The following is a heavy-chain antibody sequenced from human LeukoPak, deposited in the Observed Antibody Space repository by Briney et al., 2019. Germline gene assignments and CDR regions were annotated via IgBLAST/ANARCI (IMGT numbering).Heavy chain of an antibody. CDR3: AKSWALTYIGGVHS. J-gene: IGHJ4*02. Sequence: GGSLSLSCAASAFTFSSYAMAWVRQAPGKGLEWVSTLSGTGGNTYYADSVRGRFTISRDNSKNTLYLQMNSLRAEDTAVYYCAKSWALTYIGGVHSWGQGTLVTVSS. D-gene: IGHD2-21*02. V-gene: IGHV3-23*01. CDR2: LSGTGGNT. CDR1: AFTFSSYA.